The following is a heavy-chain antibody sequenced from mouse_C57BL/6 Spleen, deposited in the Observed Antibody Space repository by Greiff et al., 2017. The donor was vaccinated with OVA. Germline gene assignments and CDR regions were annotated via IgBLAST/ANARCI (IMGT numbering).Heavy chain of an antibody. CDR1: GYSFTGYY. V-gene: IGHV1-42*01. CDR2: INPSTGDT. J-gene: IGHJ2*01. D-gene: IGHD2-3*01. Sequence: VQLQQSGPELVKPGASVKISCKASGYSFTGYYMNWVKQSPEKSLEWIGEINPSTGDTTYNQKFKAKATLTVDKSSSTAYMQLKSLTSEDSAVYYCARRNYDGYGYWGQGTTLTVSS. CDR3: ARRNYDGYGY.